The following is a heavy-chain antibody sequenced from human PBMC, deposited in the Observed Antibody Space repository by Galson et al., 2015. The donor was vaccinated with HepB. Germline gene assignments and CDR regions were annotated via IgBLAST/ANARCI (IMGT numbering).Heavy chain of an antibody. D-gene: IGHD2-15*01. V-gene: IGHV1-8*01. CDR3: ARVPPCCSNSSCDTREGIDV. Sequence: SVTVSCKASGSTFTSNDINWVRQATGQGLEWMGWMNPNSGNTGYAQKFQGRVTMTKDISISTAYMELSSLRSEDTAIYYCARVPPCCSNSSCDTREGIDVWGQGTTVTVSS. CDR1: GSTFTSND. J-gene: IGHJ6*02. CDR2: MNPNSGNT.